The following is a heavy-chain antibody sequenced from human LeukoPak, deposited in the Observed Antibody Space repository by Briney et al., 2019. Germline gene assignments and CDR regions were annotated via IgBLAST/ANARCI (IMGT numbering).Heavy chain of an antibody. Sequence: SATLSLTCTVSGGSISSYYGSWIRQPRGKGVEWIGYIYYSGSTNYNPSRTSRVTISVATSQNQCSLKLTSVTAADTAVHYCAREVLYYGSGSYDSPYYYYGMYVWGEGTTVSLSS. D-gene: IGHD3-10*01. CDR1: GGSISSYY. J-gene: IGHJ6*01. CDR3: AREVLYYGSGSYDSPYYYYGMYV. CDR2: IYYSGST. V-gene: IGHV4-59*01.